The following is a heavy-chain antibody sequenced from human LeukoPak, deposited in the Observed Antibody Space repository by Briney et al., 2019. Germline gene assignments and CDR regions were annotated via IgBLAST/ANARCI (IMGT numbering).Heavy chain of an antibody. CDR1: GFTFSTFP. CDR3: ARGGRDSIYPSYMDV. V-gene: IGHV3-30*04. D-gene: IGHD2-21*02. Sequence: GGSLRLSCEASGFTFSTFPMRWVRQTPDKGLEWVAVISDNRRDVYYVDSVKGRFTISRDNLKNTPYLQMHSVRPEETPVVYCARGGRDSIYPSYMDVGGKGTAVSVSS. CDR2: ISDNRRDV. J-gene: IGHJ6*03.